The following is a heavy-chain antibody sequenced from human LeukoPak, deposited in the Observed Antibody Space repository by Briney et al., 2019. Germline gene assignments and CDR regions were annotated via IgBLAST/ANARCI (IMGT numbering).Heavy chain of an antibody. Sequence: GGSLRLSCAASGFTFSSYWTHWVRQAPGKGLVWVSRINSDGSSTSYADSVKGRFTISRDNAKNTLYLQMNSLRAEDTAVYYCARGPDVDTAMVLGGDYWGQGTLVTVSS. V-gene: IGHV3-74*01. CDR1: GFTFSSYW. CDR3: ARGPDVDTAMVLGGDY. D-gene: IGHD5-18*01. J-gene: IGHJ4*01. CDR2: INSDGSST.